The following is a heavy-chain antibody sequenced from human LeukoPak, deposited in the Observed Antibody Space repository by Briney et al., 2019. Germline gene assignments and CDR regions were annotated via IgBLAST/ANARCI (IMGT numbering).Heavy chain of an antibody. CDR2: IYYSGST. D-gene: IGHD4-17*01. Sequence: PSETLSLTCTVSGGSISSGDYYWSWIRQPPGKGLEWIGYIYYSGSTYYNPSLKSRVTISVDTSKNQFSLKLSSVTAADTAVYYCARRGYGDYDDSKFDYWGQGTLVTVSS. CDR1: GGSISSGDYY. J-gene: IGHJ4*02. V-gene: IGHV4-30-4*01. CDR3: ARRGYGDYDDSKFDY.